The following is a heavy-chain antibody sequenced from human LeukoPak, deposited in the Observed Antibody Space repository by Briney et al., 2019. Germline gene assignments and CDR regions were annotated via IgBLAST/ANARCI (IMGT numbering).Heavy chain of an antibody. CDR3: TVHQSLFRIFSLDN. Sequence: PGGSLGLSCAASGFTFSSYVMSLVRQAPGKGVGWGSTISGSGGSTYYADSVEGRFTISRENSKNTLYLKWNSLRSEDRAVHCFTVHQSLFRIFSLDNCGQGALCTASS. V-gene: IGHV3-23*01. CDR1: GFTFSSYV. CDR2: ISGSGGST. J-gene: IGHJ4*02. D-gene: IGHD3-3*01.